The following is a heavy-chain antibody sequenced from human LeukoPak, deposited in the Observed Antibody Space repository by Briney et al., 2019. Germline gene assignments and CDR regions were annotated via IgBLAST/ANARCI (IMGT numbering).Heavy chain of an antibody. CDR1: GFSFGSYP. D-gene: IGHD6-6*01. CDR2: ISETGGVT. CDR3: ARDSSHYLGSSDY. J-gene: IGHJ4*02. V-gene: IGHV3-23*01. Sequence: GGSLRLSWVVSGFSFGSYPMSWVRQAPGKGLEWVSVISETGGVTHYADSMKGRFTISRDNIKNTLNLQMNSLRAEDTAIYYCARDSSHYLGSSDYWGQGTLVTVSS.